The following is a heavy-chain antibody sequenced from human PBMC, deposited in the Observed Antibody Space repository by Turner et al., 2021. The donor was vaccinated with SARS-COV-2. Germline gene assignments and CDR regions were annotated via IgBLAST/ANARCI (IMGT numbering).Heavy chain of an antibody. CDR1: GFTFSSYA. CDR3: VKDWVARDY. Sequence: EVQLVESGGGLVQPGGSLRLSCSASGFTFSSYAMHWVRQAPGKGLKYVSAISTNGGSTYYADSVKGRFTISRDNSKNTLYLQMSSLRAEDTDVYYCVKDWVARDYWGQGTLVTVSS. CDR2: ISTNGGST. J-gene: IGHJ4*02. D-gene: IGHD2-15*01. V-gene: IGHV3-64D*06.